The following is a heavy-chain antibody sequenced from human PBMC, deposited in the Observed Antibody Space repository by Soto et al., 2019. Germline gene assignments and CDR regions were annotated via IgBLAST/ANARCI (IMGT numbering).Heavy chain of an antibody. Sequence: ASVKVSCKASGYTFTGHDLHWVRQAPGQGLEWMGWINPNSGDTNYAQKFHGRVTMSRDTSISTAYLELSSLRSDDTAVYYCARLNYGGNPLDYWGQGVLVTVSS. CDR1: GYTFTGHD. CDR3: ARLNYGGNPLDY. D-gene: IGHD4-17*01. J-gene: IGHJ4*02. CDR2: INPNSGDT. V-gene: IGHV1-2*02.